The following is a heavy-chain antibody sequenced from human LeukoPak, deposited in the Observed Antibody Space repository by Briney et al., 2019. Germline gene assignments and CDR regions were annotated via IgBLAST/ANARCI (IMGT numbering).Heavy chain of an antibody. V-gene: IGHV1-18*01. CDR1: GYTLTSNG. CDR2: ISAYNGNP. J-gene: IGHJ6*03. CDR3: ARDGRVGSTYEVKGSYKDV. D-gene: IGHD2-2*01. Sequence: ASVKVSCKASGYTLTSNGISWVRQAPGQGLEWMGWISAYNGNPSYAKKLQGRVTKTTDTSTSTAYMELRSLRSDDTAVYYCARDGRVGSTYEVKGSYKDVWGKGTTVTVSS.